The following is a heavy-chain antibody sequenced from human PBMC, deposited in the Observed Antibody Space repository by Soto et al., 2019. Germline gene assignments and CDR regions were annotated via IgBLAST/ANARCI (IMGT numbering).Heavy chain of an antibody. V-gene: IGHV4-59*01. CDR3: ARAGDTAMVTLDY. Sequence: SETLSITCTFSVGSISIYYWSWIRQPPGKGLEWIGYIYYSGSTNYNPSLKRRVTISVDTSKNQFSLKLSSVTAADTAVYYCARAGDTAMVTLDYWGQGTLVTVSS. D-gene: IGHD5-18*01. J-gene: IGHJ4*02. CDR2: IYYSGST. CDR1: VGSISIYY.